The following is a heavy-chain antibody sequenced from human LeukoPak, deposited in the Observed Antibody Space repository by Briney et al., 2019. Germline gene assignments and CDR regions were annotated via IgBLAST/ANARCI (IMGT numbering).Heavy chain of an antibody. D-gene: IGHD3-10*01. Sequence: KPSETLSLTCTVSGGSISSYYWSWIRQPPGKGLEWIGYIYYSGSTYYNPSLKSRVTISVDTSKNQFSLKLSSVTAADTAVYYCARAPTDYYGSGDYYFNYWGQGTLVTVSS. CDR2: IYYSGST. CDR1: GGSISSYY. CDR3: ARAPTDYYGSGDYYFNY. V-gene: IGHV4-59*01. J-gene: IGHJ4*02.